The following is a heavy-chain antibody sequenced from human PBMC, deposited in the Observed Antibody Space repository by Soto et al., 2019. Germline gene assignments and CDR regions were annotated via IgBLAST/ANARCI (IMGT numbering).Heavy chain of an antibody. V-gene: IGHV1-2*04. CDR1: GDTFTGYY. CDR2: INPNSGGT. CDR3: ARDLDGKAYNDYDY. Sequence: ASVKVSCKASGDTFTGYYMHWVRQAPGQGLEWMGWINPNSGGTNYAQKFQGWVTMTRDTSISTAYMELSRLRSDDTAVYYCARDLDGKAYNDYDYCGQENLLTVSA. D-gene: IGHD5-12*01. J-gene: IGHJ4*02.